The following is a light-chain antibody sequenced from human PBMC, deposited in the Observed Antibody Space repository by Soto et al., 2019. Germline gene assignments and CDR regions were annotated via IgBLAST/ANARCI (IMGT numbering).Light chain of an antibody. V-gene: IGKV3D-20*01. J-gene: IGKJ2*01. CDR2: DAS. CDR1: QSVTFNY. Sequence: EIVLTQSPATLSLSPGERATLSCGASQSVTFNYLAWYQQKPGLAPRLLIYDASSRATGIPDRFSGSESGTDFTLAISRLEPEDFAVYYCQQYGRSPYTFGQGTKLEIK. CDR3: QQYGRSPYT.